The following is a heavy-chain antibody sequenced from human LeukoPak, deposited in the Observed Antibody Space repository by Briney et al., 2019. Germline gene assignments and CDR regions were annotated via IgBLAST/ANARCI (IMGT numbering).Heavy chain of an antibody. CDR2: FDPEDGET. V-gene: IGHV1-24*01. J-gene: IGHJ6*03. Sequence: ASVKVSCKVSGYTLTELSMHWVRQAPGKGLEWRGGFDPEDGETIYAQKFQGRVTMTEDTSTDTAYMELSSLRSEDTAVYYCATALNYYYYMDVWGKGTTVTVSS. CDR1: GYTLTELS. CDR3: ATALNYYYYMDV.